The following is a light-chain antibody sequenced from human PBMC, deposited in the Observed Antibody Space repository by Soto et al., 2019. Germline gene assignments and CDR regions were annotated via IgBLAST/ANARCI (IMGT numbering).Light chain of an antibody. CDR3: QKNNSVPFT. CDR2: AAA. CDR1: LSITNY. Sequence: DIQMTQSPSSLSASVGDTVTITCRASLSITNYLTWFQQKPGKAPSLLIYAAANLQAGVPSRFSGSGSGTDFTLTISSLQPEDVATYYCQKNNSVPFTFGQGTKVDIK. V-gene: IGKV1-39*01. J-gene: IGKJ1*01.